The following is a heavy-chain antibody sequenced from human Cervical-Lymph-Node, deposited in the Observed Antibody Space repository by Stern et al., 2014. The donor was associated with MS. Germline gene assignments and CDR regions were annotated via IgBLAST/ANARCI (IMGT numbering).Heavy chain of an antibody. CDR1: GYRFTNNW. CDR3: ARRGDGYMGIDY. D-gene: IGHD5-24*01. J-gene: IGHJ4*02. CDR2: IYPGDSET. V-gene: IGHV5-51*03. Sequence: VQLVQSGAEVKKPGESLRISCEVSGYRFTNNWIGWVRPMPGKGLEWMGVIYPGDSETRYSPSFQGQVTILVDKSNTTAYLQWSSLKASDTAIYYCARRGDGYMGIDYWGQGTLVTVSS.